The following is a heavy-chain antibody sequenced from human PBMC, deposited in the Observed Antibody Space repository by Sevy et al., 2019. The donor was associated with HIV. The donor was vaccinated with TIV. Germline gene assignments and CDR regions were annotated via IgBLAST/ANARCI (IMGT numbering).Heavy chain of an antibody. CDR2: IYYSGST. V-gene: IGHV4-59*01. CDR1: GGSISSYY. Sequence: SETLSLTCTVSGGSISSYYWSWIRQPPGKGLEWIGYIYYSGSTNYNPSLKSRVTISVDTSKNQFSLKLSSVTAADTAVYYCARVGYCSSTSCQIPYYYYYGMDVWGQGTTVTVSS. D-gene: IGHD2-2*01. CDR3: ARVGYCSSTSCQIPYYYYYGMDV. J-gene: IGHJ6*02.